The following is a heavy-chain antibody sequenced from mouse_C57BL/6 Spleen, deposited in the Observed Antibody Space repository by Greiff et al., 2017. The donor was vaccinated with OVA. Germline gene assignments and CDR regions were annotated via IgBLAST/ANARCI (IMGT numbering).Heavy chain of an antibody. CDR3: AIRYYGSTYWYFDV. CDR2: IDPSDSET. D-gene: IGHD1-1*01. J-gene: IGHJ1*03. Sequence: QVQLQQPGAELVRPGSSVKLSCKASGYTFTSYWMHWVKQRPIQGLEWIGNIDPSDSETHYNQKFKDKATLTVDKSSSTAYMQLSSLTSEDSAVYYCAIRYYGSTYWYFDVWGTGTTVTVSS. V-gene: IGHV1-52*01. CDR1: GYTFTSYW.